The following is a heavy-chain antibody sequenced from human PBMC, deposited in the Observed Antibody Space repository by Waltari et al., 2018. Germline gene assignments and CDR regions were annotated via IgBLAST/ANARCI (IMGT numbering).Heavy chain of an antibody. D-gene: IGHD3-3*01. CDR2: VDPEDGET. Sequence: MHWVQQAPGKGLEWMGRVDPEDGETIYAEKFQGRVTITADTSTDTAYMELSSLRSEDTVVYYCATSQRLRFLEWLPRFDPWGQGTLVTVSS. CDR3: ATSQRLRFLEWLPRFDP. V-gene: IGHV1-69-2*01. J-gene: IGHJ5*02.